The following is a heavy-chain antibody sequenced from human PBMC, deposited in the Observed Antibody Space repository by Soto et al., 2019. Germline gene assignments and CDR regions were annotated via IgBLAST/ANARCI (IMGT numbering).Heavy chain of an antibody. CDR1: GGSISSYY. J-gene: IGHJ4*02. CDR2: IYYSGST. Sequence: SETLSLTCTVSGGSISSYYWSWIRQPPGKGLEWIGYIYYSGSTNYNPSLNSRVTISVDTSKNQFSLKLSSVTAADTAVYYCARSPEYDLLTGYYRPDFDYWGQGTLVTVSS. V-gene: IGHV4-59*08. CDR3: ARSPEYDLLTGYYRPDFDY. D-gene: IGHD3-9*01.